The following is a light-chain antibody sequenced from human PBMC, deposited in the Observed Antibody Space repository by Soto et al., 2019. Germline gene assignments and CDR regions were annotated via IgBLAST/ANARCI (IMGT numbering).Light chain of an antibody. CDR2: GNY. CDR1: SSNIGAGND. V-gene: IGLV1-40*01. J-gene: IGLJ2*01. CDR3: QSYDSTLSHVI. Sequence: QSVLTQPPSVSGAPGQRVTLSCTGSSSNIGAGNDVHWYQQLPGKGPKLLIFGNYNRPSGVPDRFFGSKSDTSASLAITGLQSEDEAFYSCQSYDSTLSHVIFGGGTKLTVL.